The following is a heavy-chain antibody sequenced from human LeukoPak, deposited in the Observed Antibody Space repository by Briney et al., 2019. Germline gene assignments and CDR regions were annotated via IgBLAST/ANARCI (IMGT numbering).Heavy chain of an antibody. J-gene: IGHJ4*02. D-gene: IGHD6-19*01. V-gene: IGHV4-59*01. CDR3: ARGGSGWYYFDY. CDR1: GGSISTYY. Sequence: SETLSLTCTVSGGSISTYYWSWIRQPPGKGLEWIGYISDSGSTNYNPSLKSRVTISVDTSKNQFSLRLSSVTAADTAVYYCARGGSGWYYFDYWGQGTLVTVSS. CDR2: ISDSGST.